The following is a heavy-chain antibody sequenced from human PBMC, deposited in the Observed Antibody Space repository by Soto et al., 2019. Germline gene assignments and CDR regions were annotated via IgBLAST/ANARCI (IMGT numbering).Heavy chain of an antibody. CDR2: INHSGST. Sequence: PXETLSVTFSVYGWSCSGYYWSWIRQPPGKGLDWIGEINHSGSTNYNPSLKSRVTISVDTSKNQFSLKLSSVTAADTAVYYCARGKDRPPRHFDYWGQGTLVPVSS. V-gene: IGHV4-34*01. CDR3: ARGKDRPPRHFDY. J-gene: IGHJ4*02. CDR1: GWSCSGYY.